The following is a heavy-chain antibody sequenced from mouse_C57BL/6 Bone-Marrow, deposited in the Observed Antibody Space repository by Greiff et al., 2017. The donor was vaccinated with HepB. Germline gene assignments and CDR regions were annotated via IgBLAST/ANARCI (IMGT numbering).Heavy chain of an antibody. V-gene: IGHV5-6*02. Sequence: DVMLVESGGDLVKPGGSLKLSCAASGFTFSSYGMSWVRQTPDKRLEWVATISSGGSYTYYPDSVKGRFTISRDNAKNTLYLQMSSLKSEDTAMYYCARRELGPFAYWGQGTLVTVSA. J-gene: IGHJ3*01. D-gene: IGHD4-1*01. CDR1: GFTFSSYG. CDR2: ISSGGSYT. CDR3: ARRELGPFAY.